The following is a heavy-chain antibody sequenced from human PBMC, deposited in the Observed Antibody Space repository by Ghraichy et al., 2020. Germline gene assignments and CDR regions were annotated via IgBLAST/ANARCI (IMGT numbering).Heavy chain of an antibody. V-gene: IGHV4-39*01. CDR1: GDSISSSTSY. Sequence: SETLSLTCTVSGDSISSSTSYWGWIRQPPGKGLEWIGSIYYSGSTYYKPSSKSRGTISVDSSKNQFSLKLSSVTAAATAVYDCARQDSSASPGGQGTLVTGSS. CDR2: IYYSGST. D-gene: IGHD6-19*01. CDR3: ARQDSSASP. J-gene: IGHJ5*02.